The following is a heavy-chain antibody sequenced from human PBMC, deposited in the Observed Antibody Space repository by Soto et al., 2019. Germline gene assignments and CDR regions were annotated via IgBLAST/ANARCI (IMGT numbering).Heavy chain of an antibody. CDR3: ARVSHYDFWNGYYGWFDP. CDR2: IYYSGST. J-gene: IGHJ5*02. Sequence: PSETLSLTCTVSGGSISSGGYYWSWIRQHPGKGLEWIGYIYYSGSTYYNPSLKSRVTISVDTSKNQFSLKLSSVTAADTAVYYCARVSHYDFWNGYYGWFDPWGQGTLVTVSS. CDR1: GGSISSGGYY. D-gene: IGHD3-3*01. V-gene: IGHV4-31*03.